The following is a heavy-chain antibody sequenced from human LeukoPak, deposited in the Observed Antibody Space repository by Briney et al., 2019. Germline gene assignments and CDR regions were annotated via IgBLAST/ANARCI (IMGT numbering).Heavy chain of an antibody. V-gene: IGHV3-48*03. CDR1: GFTFSSDD. J-gene: IGHJ4*02. CDR2: ISSSGTSI. CDR3: ARGNSRDGYNF. Sequence: GGSLRLSCAASGFTFSSDDMHWVRQATGKGLEWVSYISSSGTSIQYADSVKGRFTLSRDNAKNSLNLQMNSLRVEDTAVYYCARGNSRDGYNFWGQGTLVTVSS. D-gene: IGHD5-24*01.